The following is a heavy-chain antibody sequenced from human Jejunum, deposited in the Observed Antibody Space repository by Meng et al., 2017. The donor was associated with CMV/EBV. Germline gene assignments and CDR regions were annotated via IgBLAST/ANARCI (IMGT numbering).Heavy chain of an antibody. CDR3: ARGYHGPGIAVTGADIDY. D-gene: IGHD6-19*01. J-gene: IGHJ4*02. CDR1: FSGYN. V-gene: IGHV4-34*01. CDR2: IDHSGST. Sequence: FSGYNWRWIRQPPGKGLEWIGEIDHSGSTNYSPSLKSRVTISVDASKSQFSLRLSSVTAADTAIYYCARGYHGPGIAVTGADIDYWGQGTLVTVSS.